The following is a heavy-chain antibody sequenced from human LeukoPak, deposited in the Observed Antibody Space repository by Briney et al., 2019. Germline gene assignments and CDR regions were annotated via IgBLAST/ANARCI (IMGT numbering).Heavy chain of an antibody. J-gene: IGHJ6*03. CDR3: GKKKTLGAWVPPREKKKNYYMDV. CDR2: ISSTSSSYI. D-gene: IGHD3-16*01. Sequence: GGSLRLSSAASGFTFSSYWMSWVRQAPGKGLEWVSSISSTSSSYIYYADSVKGRFTISRDNAKNSLYLQMNSLKAEDTAVYYCGKKKTLGAWVPPREKKKNYYMDVWGKGTTVTVSS. V-gene: IGHV3-21*01. CDR1: GFTFSSYW.